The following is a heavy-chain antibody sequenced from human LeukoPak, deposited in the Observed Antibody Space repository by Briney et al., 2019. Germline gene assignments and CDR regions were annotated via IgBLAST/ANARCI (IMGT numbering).Heavy chain of an antibody. Sequence: GGSLRLSCAASGFTFSSYDMSWVRQAPGKGLEWVSGISGGGGSTYYADSVKGRFTISRDNSKNTLYLQMNSLRVEDTAVYYCAKATRDGYNHYFDYWGQGTLVTVSS. D-gene: IGHD5-24*01. J-gene: IGHJ4*02. CDR1: GFTFSSYD. CDR2: ISGGGGST. V-gene: IGHV3-23*01. CDR3: AKATRDGYNHYFDY.